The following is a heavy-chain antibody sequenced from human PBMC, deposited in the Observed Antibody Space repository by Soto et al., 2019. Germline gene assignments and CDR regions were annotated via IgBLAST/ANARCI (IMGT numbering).Heavy chain of an antibody. CDR2: IYYSGST. CDR3: AGSKRAFYYFDY. CDR1: GGSISGYY. V-gene: IGHV4-59*08. Sequence: PSETLSLTCTVSGGSISGYYWSWIRQPPGKGLEWIGYIYYSGSTNYNPSLKSRVTISVDTSKNQFSLKLSSVTAADTAVHYCAGSKRAFYYFDYWGQGTLVTVSS. D-gene: IGHD1-26*01. J-gene: IGHJ4*02.